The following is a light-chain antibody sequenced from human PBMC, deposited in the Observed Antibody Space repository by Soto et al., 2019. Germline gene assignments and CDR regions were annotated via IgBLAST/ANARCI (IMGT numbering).Light chain of an antibody. J-gene: IGLJ2*01. CDR3: SSYAGSNNVV. V-gene: IGLV2-8*01. CDR2: EVS. Sequence: QTVVTQPPSASGSPGQSVTISCNGTSSDVGGYNYVSWYQQHPGKAPKLMIYEVSKRPSGVPDRFSGSKSGNTASLTVSGLQAEDEADYYCSSYAGSNNVVFGGGTKVTVL. CDR1: SSDVGGYNY.